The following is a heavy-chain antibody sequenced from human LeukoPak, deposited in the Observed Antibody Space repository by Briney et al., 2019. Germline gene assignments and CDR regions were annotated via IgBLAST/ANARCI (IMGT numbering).Heavy chain of an antibody. V-gene: IGHV3-53*01. CDR2: IYSGGST. D-gene: IGHD1-26*01. J-gene: IGHJ6*02. CDR3: ARVKWELPLYYYYGMDV. CDR1: GFTVSSNY. Sequence: PGGSLRPSCAASGFTVSSNYMSWVRQAPGKGLEWVSVIYSGGSTYYADSVKGRFTISRDNSKNTLYLQMNSLRAEDTAVYYCARVKWELPLYYYYGMDVWGQGTTVTVSS.